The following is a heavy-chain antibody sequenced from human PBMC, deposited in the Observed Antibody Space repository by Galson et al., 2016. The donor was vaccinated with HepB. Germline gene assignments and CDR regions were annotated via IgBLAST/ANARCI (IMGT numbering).Heavy chain of an antibody. Sequence: SETLSLTCTVSGDSIGRSSHHWGWIRQPPGKGLEWIGSVYYTGSTYNNPSLKSRVTVSVDTSKNQFSLNLRSVTAADTAIYYCARRSYYDFWSGFWFDYWGQGTLVTVSS. CDR1: GDSIGRSSHH. V-gene: IGHV4-39*01. CDR3: ARRSYYDFWSGFWFDY. D-gene: IGHD3-3*01. CDR2: VYYTGST. J-gene: IGHJ4*02.